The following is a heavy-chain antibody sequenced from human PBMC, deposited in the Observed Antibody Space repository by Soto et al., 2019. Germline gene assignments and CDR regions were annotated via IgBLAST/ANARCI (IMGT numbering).Heavy chain of an antibody. CDR3: TTEDSSGYYSYYFDY. Sequence: GGSLSLSCAASGFTFSNAWMSWVRHAPGKGLEWVGRIKSKTDGGTTDYAAPVKGRFTISRDDSKNTLYLQMNSLKTEDTAVYYCTTEDSSGYYSYYFDYWGQGTLVTVSS. CDR2: IKSKTDGGTT. V-gene: IGHV3-15*01. D-gene: IGHD3-22*01. CDR1: GFTFSNAW. J-gene: IGHJ4*02.